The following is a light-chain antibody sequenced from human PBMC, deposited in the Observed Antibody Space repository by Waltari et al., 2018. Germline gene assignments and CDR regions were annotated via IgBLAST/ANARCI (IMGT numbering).Light chain of an antibody. CDR2: GAS. V-gene: IGKV3-15*01. Sequence: VMTQSPATLSVSPGERATLSCRASQSVSSNLPWYQQKTGQAPRLLIYGASTRATGIPARFSGSGSGTEFTLTISSLQSEDFAVYYCQQYNNWPQTFGQGTKVEIK. J-gene: IGKJ1*01. CDR3: QQYNNWPQT. CDR1: QSVSSN.